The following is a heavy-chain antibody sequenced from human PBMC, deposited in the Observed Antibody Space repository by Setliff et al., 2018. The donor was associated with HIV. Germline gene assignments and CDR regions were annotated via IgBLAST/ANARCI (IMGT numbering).Heavy chain of an antibody. CDR3: ARQGAQQELTPYYSYGMDV. J-gene: IGHJ6*02. Sequence: ASVKVSCKASRYTFTSYGISWVRQAPGQGLEWMGWISAYNGNTNYAQKLQGRVTMTTDTSTSTAYMELRSLRSDDTAVYYCARQGAQQELTPYYSYGMDVWGQGTTVTVSS. D-gene: IGHD3-16*01. CDR1: RYTFTSYG. V-gene: IGHV1-18*01. CDR2: ISAYNGNT.